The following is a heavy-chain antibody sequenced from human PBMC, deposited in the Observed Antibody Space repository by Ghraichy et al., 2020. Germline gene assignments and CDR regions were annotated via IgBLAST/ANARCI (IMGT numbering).Heavy chain of an antibody. CDR2: ISYDGNNK. D-gene: IGHD6-13*01. CDR3: ANSGAAGFDY. V-gene: IGHV3-30*18. Sequence: GGSLRLSCAASGFTFSSYGMHWVRQAPGKGLEWVALISYDGNNKSYGDSVKGRFTISRDNSRNTLYLQMNSLRAEDTAVYYCANSGAAGFDYWGQGTLVTVSS. CDR1: GFTFSSYG. J-gene: IGHJ4*02.